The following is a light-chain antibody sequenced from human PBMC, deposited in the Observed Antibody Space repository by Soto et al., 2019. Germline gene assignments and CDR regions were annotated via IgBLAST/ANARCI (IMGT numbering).Light chain of an antibody. CDR1: SSNIGANYD. CDR3: QSYDNSLNGIV. Sequence: QSVLTQPPLVSGAPGQRVTISCTGGSSNIGANYDVHWYQQLPGTAPKLLIYNSSNRPSRVPDRFFGSRSGTSASLAITGLRAEDEADYYCQSYDNSLNGIVFGGGTKLTVL. V-gene: IGLV1-40*01. CDR2: NSS. J-gene: IGLJ2*01.